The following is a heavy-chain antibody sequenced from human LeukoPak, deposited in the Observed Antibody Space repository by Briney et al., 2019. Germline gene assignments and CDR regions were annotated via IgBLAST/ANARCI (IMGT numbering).Heavy chain of an antibody. J-gene: IGHJ4*02. CDR2: FDPEDGET. V-gene: IGHV1-24*01. CDR1: GYTLTELS. Sequence: ASVKVSCKVSGYTLTELSMHWVRQAPGKGLEWMGGFDPEDGETIYAQKFQGRVTMTEDTSTDTAYMELSSLRSEDTAVYYCATAIRYYYDSSGYYYLDYWGQGTLVTVSS. D-gene: IGHD3-22*01. CDR3: ATAIRYYYDSSGYYYLDY.